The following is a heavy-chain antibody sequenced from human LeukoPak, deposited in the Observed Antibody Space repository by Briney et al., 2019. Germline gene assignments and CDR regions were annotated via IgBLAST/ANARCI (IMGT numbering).Heavy chain of an antibody. J-gene: IGHJ4*02. V-gene: IGHV3-30*04. CDR1: GFTFSSYA. CDR2: ISYDGSNK. Sequence: GGSLRLSCAASGFTFSSYAMHWVRQAPGKGVEWVAVISYDGSNKYYADSVKGRFTISRDNSKNTLYLQMNSLRAEDTAVYYCARAYDFWSGYLDYWGQGTLVTVSS. CDR3: ARAYDFWSGYLDY. D-gene: IGHD3-3*01.